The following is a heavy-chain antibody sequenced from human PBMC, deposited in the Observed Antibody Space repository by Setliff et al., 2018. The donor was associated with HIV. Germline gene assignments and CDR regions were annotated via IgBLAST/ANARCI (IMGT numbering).Heavy chain of an antibody. J-gene: IGHJ4*02. CDR3: ARVFGPFDY. D-gene: IGHD3-10*02. V-gene: IGHV3-11*01. CDR2: ISSTGST. CDR1: GFTFSDYY. Sequence: GGSLRLSCAASGFTFSDYYMSWIRQAPGKGLEWVSYISSTGSTYYADSVKGRFTISTDNSKNTLYLQMNSLRAEDTAVYYCARVFGPFDYWGQGTLVTVSS.